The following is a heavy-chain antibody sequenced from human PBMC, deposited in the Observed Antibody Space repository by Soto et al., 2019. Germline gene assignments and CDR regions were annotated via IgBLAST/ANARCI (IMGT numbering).Heavy chain of an antibody. CDR1: GGSISSYY. CDR2: IYYSGST. CDR3: ARDPGDSRQLASYYYYGMDV. Sequence: SETLSLTCTVSGGSISSYYWSWIRQPPGKGLEWIGYIYYSGSTNYNPSLKSRVTISVDTSKNQFSLKLSSVTAADTAVYYCARDPGDSRQLASYYYYGMDVWGQGTTGTAP. D-gene: IGHD6-13*01. J-gene: IGHJ6*02. V-gene: IGHV4-59*01.